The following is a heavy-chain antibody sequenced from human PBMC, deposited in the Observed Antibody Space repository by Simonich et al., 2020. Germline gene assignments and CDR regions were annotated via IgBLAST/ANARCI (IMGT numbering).Heavy chain of an antibody. V-gene: IGHV4-59*08. CDR2: IYYSGRT. CDR3: ARHDRWLQFYFDY. CDR1: GGSISSYY. D-gene: IGHD5-12*01. J-gene: IGHJ4*02. Sequence: QVQLQESVPGLVKPSETLSLTCTVSGGSISSYYWSWIRQPPGKGLELIGYIYYSGRTNYNPSLKSRVTISVDTSKNQFSLKLSSVTAADTAVYYCARHDRWLQFYFDYWGQGTLVTVSS.